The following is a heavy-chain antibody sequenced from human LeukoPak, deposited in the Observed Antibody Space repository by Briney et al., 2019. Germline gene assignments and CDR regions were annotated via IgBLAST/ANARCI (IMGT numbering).Heavy chain of an antibody. V-gene: IGHV3-21*01. D-gene: IGHD2-21*02. Sequence: GGSLRLSCAASGFTFSSHSMNWVRQAPGKGLEWVSSISSSSSSIYYADSVKGRFTISRDNAKNSLFLQMNSLRAEDTAVYYCAADCGGDCYSDYWGQGTLVTVSS. J-gene: IGHJ4*02. CDR3: AADCGGDCYSDY. CDR1: GFTFSSHS. CDR2: ISSSSSSI.